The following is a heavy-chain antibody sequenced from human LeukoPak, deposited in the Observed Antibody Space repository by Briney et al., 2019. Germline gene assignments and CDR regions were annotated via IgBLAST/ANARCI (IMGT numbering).Heavy chain of an antibody. Sequence: KSSETLSLTCTVSGGSISSYYWSWIRQPPGKGLEWIGYMYYSGSTNYNPSLKSRVTISVDTSKNQFSLKLSSVTAVDTAVYYCARLYGSGSLTDYWGQGTLVTVSS. D-gene: IGHD3-10*01. CDR3: ARLYGSGSLTDY. J-gene: IGHJ4*02. V-gene: IGHV4-59*01. CDR1: GGSISSYY. CDR2: MYYSGST.